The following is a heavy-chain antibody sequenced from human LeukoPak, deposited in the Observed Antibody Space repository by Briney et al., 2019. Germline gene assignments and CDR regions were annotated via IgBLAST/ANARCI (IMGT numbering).Heavy chain of an antibody. J-gene: IGHJ5*02. CDR3: AREEFCSTSSCYHNWFDP. Sequence: ASVKVSCKASGYTFTSYGISWVRQVPGQGLEWMGWTGVYSGKTKYAQNFQDRVTMTTDTPTSTAYMELRNLRSDDTAVYFCAREEFCSTSSCYHNWFDPWGQGTLVTVSS. CDR2: TGVYSGKT. V-gene: IGHV1-18*04. D-gene: IGHD2-2*01. CDR1: GYTFTSYG.